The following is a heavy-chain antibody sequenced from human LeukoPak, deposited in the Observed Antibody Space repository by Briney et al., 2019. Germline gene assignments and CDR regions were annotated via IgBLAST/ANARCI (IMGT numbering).Heavy chain of an antibody. D-gene: IGHD2-8*01. V-gene: IGHV1-2*02. CDR3: ARVVRESEDYYYYYYMDA. CDR2: INPNSGGT. J-gene: IGHJ6*03. Sequence: ASVKVSCKASGYTFTGYYMHWVRQAPGQGLEWMGWINPNSGGTNYAQKFQGRVTMTRDTSISTAYMELSRLRSDDTAVYYCARVVRESEDYYYYYYMDAWGKGTTVTISS. CDR1: GYTFTGYY.